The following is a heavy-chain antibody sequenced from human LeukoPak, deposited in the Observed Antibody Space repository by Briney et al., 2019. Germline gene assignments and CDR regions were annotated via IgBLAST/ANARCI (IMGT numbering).Heavy chain of an antibody. D-gene: IGHD3-22*01. J-gene: IGHJ5*02. CDR2: IYYSGST. CDR1: GGSISSYY. CDR3: ARHQYSVTMIVVVTAFDP. Sequence: SETLSLTCTVSGGSISSYYWTWIRQPPGQGLECIGYIYYSGSTNYNPSLKSRVTISVDTSKNQFSLKLSSVTAADTAVYYCARHQYSVTMIVVVTAFDPWGQGTLVTVSS. V-gene: IGHV4-59*08.